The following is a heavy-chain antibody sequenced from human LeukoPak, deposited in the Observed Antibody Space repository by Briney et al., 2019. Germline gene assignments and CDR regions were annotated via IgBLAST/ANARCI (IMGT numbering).Heavy chain of an antibody. J-gene: IGHJ4*02. Sequence: SVKVSCKASGGTFSSYAISWVRQAPGQGLEWKGRIIPILGIANYAQKFQGRVTITADKSTSTAYMELSSLRSEDTAVYYCARDLSGWPVDYWGQGTLVTVSS. V-gene: IGHV1-69*04. CDR3: ARDLSGWPVDY. CDR2: IIPILGIA. CDR1: GGTFSSYA. D-gene: IGHD6-19*01.